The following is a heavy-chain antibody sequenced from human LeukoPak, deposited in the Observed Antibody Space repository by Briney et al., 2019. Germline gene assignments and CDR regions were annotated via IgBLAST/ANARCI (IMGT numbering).Heavy chain of an antibody. CDR3: ARALLWFGELFDYGMDV. J-gene: IGHJ6*04. V-gene: IGHV3-53*01. Sequence: GGSLRLSCAASGFTVSSNYMSWVRQAPGKGLECVSVIYSGGSTYYADSVKGRFTISRDNSKNTLYLQMNSLRAEDTAVYYCARALLWFGELFDYGMDVWGKGTTVTVSS. CDR2: IYSGGST. CDR1: GFTVSSNY. D-gene: IGHD3-10*01.